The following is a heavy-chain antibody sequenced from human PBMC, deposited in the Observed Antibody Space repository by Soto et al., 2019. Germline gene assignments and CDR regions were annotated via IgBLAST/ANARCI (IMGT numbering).Heavy chain of an antibody. CDR2: ISSSSSYI. J-gene: IGHJ6*02. D-gene: IGHD3-9*01. CDR1: GFTFSSYS. CDR3: ARWQSSTYYDILTGYYSYYYGMAV. Sequence: SLRLSCAASGFTFSSYSMNWVRQAPGKGLEWVSSISSSSSYIYYADSVKGRFTISRDNAKNSLYLQMNSLRAEDTAVYYCARWQSSTYYDILTGYYSYYYGMAVWGQGT. V-gene: IGHV3-21*01.